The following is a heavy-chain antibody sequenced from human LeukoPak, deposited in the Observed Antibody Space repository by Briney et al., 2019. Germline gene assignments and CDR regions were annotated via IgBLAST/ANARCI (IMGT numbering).Heavy chain of an antibody. D-gene: IGHD2-21*02. CDR3: ARGPSTVVTTR. Sequence: GGSLRLSCAASGFTFSDYWMTWVRQAPGKGLEWVANIKEDGTTKHYVDSVKGRFTISRDNAKRSLYLQMNSPRAEDTALYYCARGPSTVVTTRWGQGTLVAVSS. J-gene: IGHJ4*02. V-gene: IGHV3-7*01. CDR2: IKEDGTTK. CDR1: GFTFSDYW.